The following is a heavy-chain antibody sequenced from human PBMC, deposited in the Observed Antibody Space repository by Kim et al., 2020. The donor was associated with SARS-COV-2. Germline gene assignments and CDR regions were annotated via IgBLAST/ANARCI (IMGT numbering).Heavy chain of an antibody. CDR1: GFTFSSYS. J-gene: IGHJ4*01. CDR2: ISYDGSNQ. V-gene: IGHV3-30-3*01. D-gene: IGHD6-19*01. CDR3: ARDHEEVAGIAAY. Sequence: GGSLRLSCAASGFTFSSYSIHWVRQAPGKGLEWVALISYDGSNQYYADSVKGRFTISRDNSKNTLYLHMNSLRAEDTAVYYCARDHEEVAGIAAYWGHGTLVTVSS.